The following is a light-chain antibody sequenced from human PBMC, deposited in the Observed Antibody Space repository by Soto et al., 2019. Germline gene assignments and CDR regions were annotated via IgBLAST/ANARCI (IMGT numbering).Light chain of an antibody. Sequence: QSVLTQPPSVSAAPGQTVTISCSGSTSNIGNHHVSWYQQLPGSAPRLLIYDNHERPSGIPDRFSGSKSGTSATLGITGLQTGYEADYYCGTWDNSLNTGWVFGGGTKLTVL. CDR2: DNH. J-gene: IGLJ3*02. V-gene: IGLV1-51*01. CDR1: TSNIGNHH. CDR3: GTWDNSLNTGWV.